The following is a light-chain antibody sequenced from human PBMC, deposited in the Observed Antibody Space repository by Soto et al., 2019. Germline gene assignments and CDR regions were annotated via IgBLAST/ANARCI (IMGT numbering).Light chain of an antibody. Sequence: DIQMTQSPSSLSASVGDRVTITCRASQNIANSLSWYQQKPGKAPNLLIYAASILYIGVPSRFSGSGSGTDFTLTISSLQLEDFATYYCQQSYNTPRTFGQGTKVEIK. CDR2: AAS. CDR1: QNIANS. J-gene: IGKJ1*01. V-gene: IGKV1-39*01. CDR3: QQSYNTPRT.